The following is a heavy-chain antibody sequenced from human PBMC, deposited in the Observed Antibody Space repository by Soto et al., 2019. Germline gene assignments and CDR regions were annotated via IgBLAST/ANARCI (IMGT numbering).Heavy chain of an antibody. D-gene: IGHD3-16*01. J-gene: IGHJ5*02. CDR2: IYYSGGT. Sequence: QVQLQESGPGLLKPSQTLSLICTVSGGSISSGGYYWSWIRQHPGKGLEWIGYIYYSGGTHYNPSLKSRVTISVDTSKNQLSLKLSSVTAADTAVYYCARDGGSRGYNWFDPWGQGTLVTVSS. V-gene: IGHV4-31*03. CDR1: GGSISSGGYY. CDR3: ARDGGSRGYNWFDP.